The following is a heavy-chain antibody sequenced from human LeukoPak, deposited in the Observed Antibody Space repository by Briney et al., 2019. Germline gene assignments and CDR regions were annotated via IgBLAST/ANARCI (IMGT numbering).Heavy chain of an antibody. CDR1: GYTFTDYY. J-gene: IGHJ2*01. V-gene: IGHV1-2*02. CDR2: IGPHSGDT. Sequence: GASVKVSCKASGYTFTDYYIHWVRQAPGQGLEWMGWIGPHSGDTNYAQKFQGRVTMTRDTSITTAYMELSRLSSDDTAVYYCARHPGKVTNDWYFDLWGGGTLVTVSS. D-gene: IGHD4-23*01. CDR3: ARHPGKVTNDWYFDL.